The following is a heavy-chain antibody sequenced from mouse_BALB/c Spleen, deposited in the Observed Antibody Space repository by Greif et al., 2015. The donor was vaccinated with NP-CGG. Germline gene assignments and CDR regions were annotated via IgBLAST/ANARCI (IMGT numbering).Heavy chain of an antibody. CDR3: ASLYGNPLAY. CDR2: INPSSGYT. D-gene: IGHD2-1*01. J-gene: IGHJ3*01. CDR1: GYTFTSYT. V-gene: IGHV1-4*02. Sequence: QVQLQQSAAELARPGASVKMSCKASGYTFTSYTMHWVKQRPGQGLEWIGYINPSSGYTEYNQKFKDKTTLTADKSSSTAYMQLSSLTSEDSAVYYCASLYGNPLAYWGQGTLVTVSA.